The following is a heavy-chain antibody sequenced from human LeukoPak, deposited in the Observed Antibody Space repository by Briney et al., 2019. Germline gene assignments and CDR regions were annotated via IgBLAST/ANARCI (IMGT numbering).Heavy chain of an antibody. CDR3: ARVECSNIRCYRDRPCDY. D-gene: IGHD2-2*01. V-gene: IGHV3-21*01. CDR2: ISSSSSYI. J-gene: IGHJ4*02. Sequence: PGGSLRLSCAASGFTFNNYWMTWVRLAPGKGLEWVSSISSSSSYIYYADSVKGRFTISRDNAKNSLYLQMNSLRAEDTAMYYCARVECSNIRCYRDRPCDYWGQGTLVTVSS. CDR1: GFTFNNYW.